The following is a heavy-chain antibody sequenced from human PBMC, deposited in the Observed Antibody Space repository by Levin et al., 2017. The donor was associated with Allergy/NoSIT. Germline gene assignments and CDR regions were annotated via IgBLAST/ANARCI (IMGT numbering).Heavy chain of an antibody. D-gene: IGHD6-6*01. CDR3: ARAPELVRHWFVP. CDR1: GGSFRNYF. CDR2: INYSGST. J-gene: IGHJ5*02. V-gene: IGHV4-34*01. Sequence: SQTLSLPCAVYGGSFRNYFWSWIRQPPGKGLEWIGEINYSGSTNYNPSLRSRVTMTLDKSKNQFSLKLSSVTAADTAVYYCARAPELVRHWFVPWGQGTQVTVSS.